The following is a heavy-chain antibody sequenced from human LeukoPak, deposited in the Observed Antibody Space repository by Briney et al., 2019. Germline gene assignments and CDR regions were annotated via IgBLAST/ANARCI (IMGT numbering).Heavy chain of an antibody. CDR1: GFTFSGSA. CDR3: TRRLGDAFDI. V-gene: IGHV3-73*01. J-gene: IGHJ3*02. CDR2: IRNKANTYAT. Sequence: GSLRLSCAASGFTFSGSAMHWVRQASGKGLEWVGRIRNKANTYATAYAASVKGRFTISRDDSKNTAYLQMDSLKTEDTAVYYCTRRLGDAFDIWGQGTMVTVSS.